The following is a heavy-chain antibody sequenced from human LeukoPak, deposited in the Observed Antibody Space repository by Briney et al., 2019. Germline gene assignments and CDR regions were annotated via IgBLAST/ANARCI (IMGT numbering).Heavy chain of an antibody. V-gene: IGHV1-69*05. CDR1: GGTFSSYA. CDR3: ATLTVGATSYYFDY. J-gene: IGHJ4*02. D-gene: IGHD1-26*01. Sequence: AASVKVSCKASGGTFSSYAISWVRQAPGQGLEWMGRIIPIFGTANYAQKFQGRVTITTDGSTSTAYMELSSLRSEDTAVYYCATLTVGATSYYFDYWGQGTLVTVSS. CDR2: IIPIFGTA.